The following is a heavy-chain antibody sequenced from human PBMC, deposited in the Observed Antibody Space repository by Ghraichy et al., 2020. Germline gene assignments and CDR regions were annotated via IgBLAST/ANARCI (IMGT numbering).Heavy chain of an antibody. D-gene: IGHD4-17*01. V-gene: IGHV3-23*01. CDR2: FSGSGRGT. CDR1: GFTFSSYA. CDR3: AKDNFSYGDYDFDY. J-gene: IGHJ4*02. Sequence: WGSLRLSCAASGFTFSSYAMSWVRQAPGKGLEWVASFSGSGRGTHYADSVRGRFTISRDNSKNTVYLQMKSLRAEDTAVYYCAKDNFSYGDYDFDYWGQGTLVIVSS.